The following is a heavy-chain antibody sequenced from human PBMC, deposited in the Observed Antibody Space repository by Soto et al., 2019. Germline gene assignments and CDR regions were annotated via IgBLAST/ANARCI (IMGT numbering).Heavy chain of an antibody. V-gene: IGHV1-8*01. CDR2: MNPNSGNT. D-gene: IGHD3-3*01. J-gene: IGHJ6*03. Sequence: ASVKVSCKASGYTFTSHDINWVRQATGQGLEWMGWMNPNSGNTGYAQKFQGRVTMTRNTSISTAYMELSSLRSEDTAVYYCARVLPVLQFLVWPQGAYYYMDVWGKGTTVTVSS. CDR3: ARVLPVLQFLVWPQGAYYYMDV. CDR1: GYTFTSHD.